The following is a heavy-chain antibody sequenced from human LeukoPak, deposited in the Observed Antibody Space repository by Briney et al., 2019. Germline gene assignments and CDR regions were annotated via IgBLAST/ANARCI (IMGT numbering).Heavy chain of an antibody. CDR3: ARDRIYSGIYHDTFVS. D-gene: IGHD1-26*01. CDR2: ISSGSTYI. J-gene: IGHJ3*02. Sequence: GGSLRLSCAASGFTFSSYSMSWVRQAPGKGLEWVSSISSGSTYIYYADSMKGRFTISRDNAKNSLYLQRNTLRAEDTAVYYCARDRIYSGIYHDTFVSWGDGTMVTVPS. CDR1: GFTFSSYS. V-gene: IGHV3-21*01.